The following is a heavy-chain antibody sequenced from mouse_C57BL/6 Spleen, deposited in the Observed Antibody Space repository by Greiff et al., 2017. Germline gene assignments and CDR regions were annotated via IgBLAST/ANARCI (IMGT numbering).Heavy chain of an antibody. CDR3: ARGYDYYYAMDY. J-gene: IGHJ4*01. V-gene: IGHV1-64*01. D-gene: IGHD2-4*01. CDR2: IHPNSGST. Sequence: VQLQQPGAELVKPGASVKLSCKASGYTFTSYWMHWVKQRPGQGLEWIGMIHPNSGSTNYNEKFKSKATLTVDKSSSTAYMQLSSLTSEDSAVCYCARGYDYYYAMDYWGQGTSVTVSS. CDR1: GYTFTSYW.